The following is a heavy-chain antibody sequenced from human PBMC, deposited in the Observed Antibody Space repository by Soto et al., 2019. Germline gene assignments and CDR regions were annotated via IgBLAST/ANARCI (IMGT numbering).Heavy chain of an antibody. D-gene: IGHD3-22*01. J-gene: IGHJ4*02. CDR1: GFTFSNAW. Sequence: GGSLRLSCAASGFTFSNAWMSWVRQAPGKGLEWVGRIKSKTDGGTTDYAAPVKGRFTISRDDSKNTLYLQMNSLKTEDTAVYYCTTAPYYYDSSGYYYFDYWGQGTLVTSPQ. CDR3: TTAPYYYDSSGYYYFDY. V-gene: IGHV3-15*01. CDR2: IKSKTDGGTT.